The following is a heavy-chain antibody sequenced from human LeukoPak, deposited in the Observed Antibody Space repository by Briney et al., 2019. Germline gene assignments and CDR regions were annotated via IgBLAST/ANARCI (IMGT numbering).Heavy chain of an antibody. CDR3: ARDVNLLFFDV. CDR2: ISHDGTDT. D-gene: IGHD2/OR15-2a*01. J-gene: IGHJ2*01. CDR1: GFTFSTYV. Sequence: PGGSLRLSCAASGFTFSTYVMHWVRQGPGKGLMWVSRISHDGTDTSYADSVKGRFTISRDNAKNTLYLQMNSLRADDTAVYYCARDVNLLFFDVWGRGSLVTVSS. V-gene: IGHV3-74*01.